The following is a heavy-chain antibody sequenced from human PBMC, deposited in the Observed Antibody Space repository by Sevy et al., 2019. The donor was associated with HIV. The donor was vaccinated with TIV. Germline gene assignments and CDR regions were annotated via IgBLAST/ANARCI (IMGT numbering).Heavy chain of an antibody. Sequence: GGSLRLSCTASGFTFGDYAMSWFRQAPGKGLEWVGFIRSKAYGGKTEYAASVKGRFTISRDDSKSIAYLQMNSLKTEDTAVDYCTRGVGDSSGYYIGGRLFDYWGQGTLVTVSS. J-gene: IGHJ4*02. CDR3: TRGVGDSSGYYIGGRLFDY. CDR2: IRSKAYGGKT. CDR1: GFTFGDYA. D-gene: IGHD3-22*01. V-gene: IGHV3-49*03.